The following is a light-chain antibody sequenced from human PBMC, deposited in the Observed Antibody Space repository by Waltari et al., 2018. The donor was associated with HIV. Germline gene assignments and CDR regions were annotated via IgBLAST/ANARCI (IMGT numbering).Light chain of an antibody. V-gene: IGLV2-8*01. Sequence: QSALTQPPSASGSPGQSVTISCTGTRSDVGGYNYVSWYQQHPGKAPQVMIYEVSERPSGVPDRFSGSKSGNTASLTVSGLQAEDEADYYCTSYAGSNNLIFGGGTKLTVL. CDR2: EVS. CDR3: TSYAGSNNLI. CDR1: RSDVGGYNY. J-gene: IGLJ2*01.